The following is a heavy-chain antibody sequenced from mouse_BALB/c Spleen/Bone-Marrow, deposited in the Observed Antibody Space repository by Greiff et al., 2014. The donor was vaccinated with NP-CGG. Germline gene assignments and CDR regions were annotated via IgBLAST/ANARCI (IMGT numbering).Heavy chain of an antibody. Sequence: EVMLVESGGGLVQPGGSLRLSCTTSGFTFTDYFMTWVRQPPGKALEWLGFIRNKPNGYTTEYNPSVKGRFTISRDNSQGILYLQMNTLRAEGSAIYYCARDYSGYFDFWGQGTTLTVSS. J-gene: IGHJ2*01. CDR1: GFTFTDYF. CDR2: IRNKPNGYTT. D-gene: IGHD5-1*01. V-gene: IGHV7-3*02. CDR3: ARDYSGYFDF.